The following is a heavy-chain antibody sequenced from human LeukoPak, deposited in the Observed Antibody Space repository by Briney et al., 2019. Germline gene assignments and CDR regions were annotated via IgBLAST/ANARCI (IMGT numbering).Heavy chain of an antibody. Sequence: PSETLSLTCTVSGGSISSYYWSWIRQPPGKGLEWIGYIYYTGSTNYNPSLKSRVTLSVDTSKNQFSLKLSSVTAADTAVYYCAGGGDSGGYYYPMFDYWGQGTLVTVSS. D-gene: IGHD3-22*01. CDR1: GGSISSYY. CDR2: IYYTGST. CDR3: AGGGDSGGYYYPMFDY. J-gene: IGHJ4*02. V-gene: IGHV4-59*01.